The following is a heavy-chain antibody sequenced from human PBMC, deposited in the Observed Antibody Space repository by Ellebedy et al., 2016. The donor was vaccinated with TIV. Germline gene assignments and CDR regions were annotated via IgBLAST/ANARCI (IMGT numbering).Heavy chain of an antibody. D-gene: IGHD1-26*01. CDR3: ARGGASFSDY. CDR2: INFSGRT. CDR1: GGSINSYY. V-gene: IGHV4-39*07. Sequence: GSLRLSCTVSGGSINSYYWVWLRQPPGKGLEWIGSINFSGRTYYNPSLKSRLTISIDTSRDQFSLKLNSVTAADTAVYYCARGGASFSDYWGQGILVTVSS. J-gene: IGHJ4*02.